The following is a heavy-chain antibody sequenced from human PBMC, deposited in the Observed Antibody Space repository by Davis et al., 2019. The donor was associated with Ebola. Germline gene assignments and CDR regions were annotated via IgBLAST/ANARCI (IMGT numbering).Heavy chain of an antibody. CDR2: INHSGST. CDR1: GGSFSGYY. CDR3: ARGAGAMVKY. V-gene: IGHV4-34*01. J-gene: IGHJ4*02. Sequence: SETLSLTCAAYGGSFSGYYWSWIRQPPGKGLEWIGEINHSGSTNYNPSLKSRVTISVDTSKNQFSLKLSSVTAADTAVYYCARGAGAMVKYWGQGTLVTVSS. D-gene: IGHD5-18*01.